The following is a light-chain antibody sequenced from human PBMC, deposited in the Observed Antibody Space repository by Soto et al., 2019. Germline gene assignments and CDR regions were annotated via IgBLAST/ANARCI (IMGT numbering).Light chain of an antibody. V-gene: IGLV1-47*02. CDR3: AAWDDSLSGQDYV. CDR1: SSNIGSNY. CDR2: SNN. J-gene: IGLJ1*01. Sequence: QSVLTQPPSASGTPGQRVTISCSGSSSNIGSNYVYWYQQLPGTAPKLLIYSNNQRPSGVPDRFSGSKSGTSASLAISGLRSDDEADYYCAAWDDSLSGQDYVFGTGTKVTVL.